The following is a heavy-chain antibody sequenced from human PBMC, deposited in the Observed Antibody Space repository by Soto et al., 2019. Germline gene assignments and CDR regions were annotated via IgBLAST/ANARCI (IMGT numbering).Heavy chain of an antibody. CDR2: IYHSGST. D-gene: IGHD6-13*01. Sequence: PSETLSLTCAVSGGSISSSNWWSWVRQPPGKGLEWIGEIYHSGSTNYNPSLKSRVTISVDTSKNQFSLKLSSVTAADTAVYYCASSLGAAGTMLGFYYYYGMDVWGQGTTVTVSS. V-gene: IGHV4-4*02. CDR1: GGSISSSNW. J-gene: IGHJ6*02. CDR3: ASSLGAAGTMLGFYYYYGMDV.